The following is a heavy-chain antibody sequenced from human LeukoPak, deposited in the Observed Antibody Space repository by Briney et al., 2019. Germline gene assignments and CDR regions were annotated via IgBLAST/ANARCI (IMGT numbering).Heavy chain of an antibody. CDR2: FDPEDGET. Sequence: ASVKVSCKVSGYTLTELSMHWVRQAPGKGLEWMGGFDPEDGETIYAQKFQGRVTMTEDTSTDTAYMELSSLRSEDTAVYYCATERCSGGSCWRDFDYWGQGTLVTVSS. V-gene: IGHV1-24*01. CDR1: GYTLTELS. J-gene: IGHJ4*02. CDR3: ATERCSGGSCWRDFDY. D-gene: IGHD2-15*01.